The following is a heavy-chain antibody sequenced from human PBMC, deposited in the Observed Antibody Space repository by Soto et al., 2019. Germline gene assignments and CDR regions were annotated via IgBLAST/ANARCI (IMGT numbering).Heavy chain of an antibody. CDR2: IIPMFGTA. CDR1: GGTFSTYA. V-gene: IGHV1-69*12. D-gene: IGHD5-18*01. CDR3: ASGIQLCLRRINNGYSG. J-gene: IGHJ4*02. Sequence: QVQLVQSGAEVKKPESSVKVSCKAPGGTFSTYAISWVRQAPGQGLEWMGGIIPMFGTANYAQRFQDRVTITADESTNTVYMELSSLRSEDTAVYLCASGIQLCLRRINNGYSGWGQGTLVTVSS.